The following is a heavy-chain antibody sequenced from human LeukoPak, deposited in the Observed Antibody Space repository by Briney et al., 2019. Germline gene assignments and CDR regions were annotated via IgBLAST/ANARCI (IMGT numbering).Heavy chain of an antibody. CDR2: ISYDGSNK. Sequence: GGSLRLSCAASGFTFSSYGMHWVRQAPGKGLEWVAVISYDGSNKYYADSVKGRFTISRDNSKNTLYLQMNSLRAEDTAVYYCAKEDYGGNSMFDYWGQGTLVTVSS. CDR3: AKEDYGGNSMFDY. D-gene: IGHD4-23*01. V-gene: IGHV3-30*18. J-gene: IGHJ4*02. CDR1: GFTFSSYG.